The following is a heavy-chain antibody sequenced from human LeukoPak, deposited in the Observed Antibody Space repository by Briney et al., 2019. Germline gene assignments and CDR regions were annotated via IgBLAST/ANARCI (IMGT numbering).Heavy chain of an antibody. D-gene: IGHD3-22*01. CDR2: INHSGST. J-gene: IGHJ3*02. CDR1: GGSFSGYY. V-gene: IGHV4-34*01. CDR3: ARGLPIVVVTYDAFDI. Sequence: SETLSLTCAVYGGSFSGYYWSWIRQPPGKGLEWTGEINHSGSTNYNPSLKSRVTISVDTSKNQFSLKLSSVTAADTAVYYCARGLPIVVVTYDAFDIWGQGTMVTVSS.